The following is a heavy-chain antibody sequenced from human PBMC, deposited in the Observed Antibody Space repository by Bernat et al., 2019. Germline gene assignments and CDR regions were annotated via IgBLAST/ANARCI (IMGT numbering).Heavy chain of an antibody. J-gene: IGHJ4*02. CDR1: GGSISSSSYY. Sequence: QLQLQESGPGLVKPSETLSLTCTVSGGSISSSSYYWGWIRQPPGKGLEWIGSIYYSGSTYYNPSLKSRVTISVDTSKNQFSLKLSSVTAADTAVYYCARHAKSGVPAAMREFDYWGQGTLVTVSS. CDR2: IYYSGST. CDR3: ARHAKSGVPAAMREFDY. V-gene: IGHV4-39*01. D-gene: IGHD2-2*01.